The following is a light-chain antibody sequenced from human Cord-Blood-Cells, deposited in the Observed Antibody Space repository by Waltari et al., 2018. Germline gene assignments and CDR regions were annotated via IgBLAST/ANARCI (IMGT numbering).Light chain of an antibody. CDR2: AAS. V-gene: IGKV1-12*01. CDR3: QQANSFPLT. CDR1: QGISSW. J-gene: IGKJ3*01. Sequence: DIQMTQSPSSVSASGGDRVNITGRASQGISSWLAWYQKKPGKAPKLLIYAASSWQVGVPSRFSGSESGTDFTFTFSGLQPKDFATYYCQQANSFPLTFGPGTKVDIK.